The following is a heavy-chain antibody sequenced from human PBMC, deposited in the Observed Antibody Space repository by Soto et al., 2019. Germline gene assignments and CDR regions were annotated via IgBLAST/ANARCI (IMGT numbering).Heavy chain of an antibody. CDR1: GYTFTSYG. CDR2: ISAYNGNT. CDR3: ARDAYYYGSGKRPGGRYYGMDV. D-gene: IGHD3-10*01. J-gene: IGHJ6*02. Sequence: GASVKVSCKASGYTFTSYGISWVRQAPGQGLEWMGWISAYNGNTNYAQKLQGRVTMTTDTSTSTAYMELRSLRSDDTAVYYCARDAYYYGSGKRPGGRYYGMDVWGQGTTVTVSS. V-gene: IGHV1-18*04.